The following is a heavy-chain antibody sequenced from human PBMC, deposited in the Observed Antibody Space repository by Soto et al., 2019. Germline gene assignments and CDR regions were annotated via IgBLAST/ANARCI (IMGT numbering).Heavy chain of an antibody. CDR1: GFTFSSYA. Sequence: GGSLRLSCAASGFTFSSYAMSWVRQAPGKGLEWVSTISDSGSTYYADSVKGRFTISRDISKNTLYVQMSSLRAADTAVYFCAREDDGGDSLDVWGQGTTVTVSS. V-gene: IGHV3-23*01. CDR3: AREDDGGDSLDV. D-gene: IGHD2-21*02. CDR2: ISDSGST. J-gene: IGHJ6*02.